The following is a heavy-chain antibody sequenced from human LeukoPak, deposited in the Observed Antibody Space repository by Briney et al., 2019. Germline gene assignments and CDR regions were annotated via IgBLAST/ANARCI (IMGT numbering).Heavy chain of an antibody. CDR1: GGSFSGYY. D-gene: IGHD3-22*01. J-gene: IGHJ4*02. CDR3: ARVHYYDSSGFDY. CDR2: INHSGST. Sequence: PSETLSLTCAVYGGSFSGYYWSWIRQPPGKGLEWIGEINHSGSTNYNPSLKSRVTISVDTSKNQFSLKLSSVTAADTAVYYCARVHYYDSSGFDYWGQGTLVTVSS. V-gene: IGHV4-34*01.